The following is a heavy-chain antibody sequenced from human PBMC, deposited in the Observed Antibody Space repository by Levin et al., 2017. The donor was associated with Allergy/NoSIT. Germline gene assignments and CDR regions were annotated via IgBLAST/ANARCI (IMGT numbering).Heavy chain of an antibody. D-gene: IGHD6-13*01. CDR2: IKEDGSEK. CDR1: GFTFSTYW. J-gene: IGHJ4*02. Sequence: QAGGSLRLSCAASGFTFSTYWMTWVRQAPGKGLEWVANIKEDGSEKYYVDSVKGRFTVSRDNAKNSLYLQMNSLRADDTAVYHCARDRSSWPRSGGDSWGQGTLVTVSS. V-gene: IGHV3-7*04. CDR3: ARDRSSWPRSGGDS.